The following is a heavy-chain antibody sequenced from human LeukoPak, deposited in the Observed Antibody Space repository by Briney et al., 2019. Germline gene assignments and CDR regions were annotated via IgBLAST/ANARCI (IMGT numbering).Heavy chain of an antibody. CDR1: GFTFSIYA. CDR2: ITSRGEST. J-gene: IGHJ4*02. CDR3: ARDRPNYYGSDGHYYRRDGDY. Sequence: PGGSLRLSCAASGFTFSIYAMSWVRQAPGKGLQWVSSITSRGESTCYVDSVKGRFTITRDNSENTLYLQIHSLRAEDTAVYYCARDRPNYYGSDGHYYRRDGDYWGRGTLVSVSS. V-gene: IGHV3-23*01. D-gene: IGHD3-22*01.